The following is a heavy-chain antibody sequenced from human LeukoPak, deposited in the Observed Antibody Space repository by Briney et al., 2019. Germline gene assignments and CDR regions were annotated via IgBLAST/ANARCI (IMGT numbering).Heavy chain of an antibody. Sequence: GGSLRLSCAASGLTLANYWMSWVRQAPGKGLEWVANIKQDGSEKYYVDSVKGRFTISRDNAKNSLYLQMNSLRAEDTAVYYCARDWDYYGSGSYLGYWGQGTLVTVSS. CDR2: IKQDGSEK. CDR1: GLTLANYW. V-gene: IGHV3-7*01. CDR3: ARDWDYYGSGSYLGY. J-gene: IGHJ4*02. D-gene: IGHD3-10*01.